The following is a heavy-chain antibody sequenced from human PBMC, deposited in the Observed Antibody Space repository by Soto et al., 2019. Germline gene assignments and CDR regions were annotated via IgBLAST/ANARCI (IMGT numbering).Heavy chain of an antibody. Sequence: QVQLQLWGAGLLKPSETLSLTCAVYGGSFSGYYWSWIRQPPGKGLEWIGEINHSGSTNYNPSLKGRVTISVDTSKKQFSLKLSSVTAAETAVYYCARAKVVVATIKAYYYGMDVWGQGTTVTVSS. CDR3: ARAKVVVATIKAYYYGMDV. J-gene: IGHJ6*02. CDR1: GGSFSGYY. CDR2: INHSGST. V-gene: IGHV4-34*01. D-gene: IGHD5-12*01.